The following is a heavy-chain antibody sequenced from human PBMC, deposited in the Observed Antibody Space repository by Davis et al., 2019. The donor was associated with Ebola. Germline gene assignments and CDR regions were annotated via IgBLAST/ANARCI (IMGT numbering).Heavy chain of an antibody. Sequence: MPSETLSLTCTVSGGSISSGGYSWSWLRQPPGKGLEWIGYIYHSGSTYYNPSLKSRVTISVDRSKNQFSLKLSSVTAADTAVYYCARVGIRGYYFDYWGQGTLVTVSS. D-gene: IGHD6-13*01. CDR1: GGSISSGGYS. V-gene: IGHV4-30-2*01. J-gene: IGHJ4*02. CDR3: ARVGIRGYYFDY. CDR2: IYHSGST.